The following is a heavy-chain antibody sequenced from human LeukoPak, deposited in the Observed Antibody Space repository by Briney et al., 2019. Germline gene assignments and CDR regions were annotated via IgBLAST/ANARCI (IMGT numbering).Heavy chain of an antibody. CDR3: VSGRLGYCTGVRCYPLDY. CDR2: ISDSGHIT. CDR1: GFTFSSYA. Sequence: PGGSLRLSCVASGFTFSSYAMSWVRQIPGKRLEWVSSISDSGHITYHADSVNGRFTISRDNSKNTTYLPIKSLRAHEMAVYYCVSGRLGYCTGVRCYPLDYWGQGTLVTVSS. D-gene: IGHD2-15*01. V-gene: IGHV3-23*01. J-gene: IGHJ4*02.